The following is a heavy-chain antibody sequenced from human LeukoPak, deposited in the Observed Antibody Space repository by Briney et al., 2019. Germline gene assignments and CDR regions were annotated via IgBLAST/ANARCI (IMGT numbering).Heavy chain of an antibody. CDR1: GGSVSSYY. V-gene: IGHV3-23*01. J-gene: IGHJ4*02. D-gene: IGHD2-2*01. CDR3: AKSGALVVPAAIGYFDY. CDR2: ISGSGGST. Sequence: ETLSLTCTVSGGSVSSYYWTWIRQPPGKGLEWVSAISGSGGSTYYADSVKGRFTISRDNSKNTLYLQMNSLRAEDTAVYYCAKSGALVVPAAIGYFDYWGQGTLVTVSS.